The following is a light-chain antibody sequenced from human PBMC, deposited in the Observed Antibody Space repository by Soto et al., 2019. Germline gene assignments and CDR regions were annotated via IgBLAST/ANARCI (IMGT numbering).Light chain of an antibody. V-gene: IGKV4-1*01. Sequence: DIVMTQSPDSLAVSLGERATINCKSSQSVLYSSNNKNYLAWYQQKPGQPPKLLIYWASTRESGVPDRFSGSGSGTDFTLTISRLQAEDVAVYYCQQSYIPPFTFGPGTKVDIK. CDR2: WAS. CDR3: QQSYIPPFT. J-gene: IGKJ3*01. CDR1: QSVLYSSNNKNY.